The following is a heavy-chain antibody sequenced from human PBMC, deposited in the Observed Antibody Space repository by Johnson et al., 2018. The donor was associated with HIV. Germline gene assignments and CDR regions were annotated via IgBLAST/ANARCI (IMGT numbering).Heavy chain of an antibody. CDR2: ISYDGSNK. D-gene: IGHD4-11*01. Sequence: QVQLVESGGGAVQPGKSLRLACAASGFTFSGYGMHWVRQAPGKGLEWVAVISYDGSNKYYADSMKGRSTIPRDNTKNTLYLQINSLKTEDTAVYYCANLGDYSAINGFDILGQGTMVTVSS. CDR3: ANLGDYSAINGFDI. J-gene: IGHJ3*02. V-gene: IGHV3-30*18. CDR1: GFTFSGYG.